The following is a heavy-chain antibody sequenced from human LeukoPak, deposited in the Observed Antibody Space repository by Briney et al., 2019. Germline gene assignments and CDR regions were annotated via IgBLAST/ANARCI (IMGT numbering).Heavy chain of an antibody. V-gene: IGHV3-53*01. CDR2: IYSGGST. J-gene: IGHJ3*02. Sequence: GGSLRLSCAASGFTVSSNYMSWVRQAPGKGLEWVSVIYSGGSTYYADSVKGRFTISRDNSKNTLYLQMNSLRAGDTAVYYCARSSDYGDYSDAFDIWGQGTMVTVSS. D-gene: IGHD4-17*01. CDR3: ARSSDYGDYSDAFDI. CDR1: GFTVSSNY.